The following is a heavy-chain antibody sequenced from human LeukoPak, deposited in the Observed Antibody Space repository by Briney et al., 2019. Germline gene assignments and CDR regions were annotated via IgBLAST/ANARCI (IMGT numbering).Heavy chain of an antibody. CDR2: VHRDDDK. Sequence: SGPTLVNPTQTLTLTCTFSGFSLSTSAVGVGWIRQPPGKALEWLALVHRDDDKRYSPSLKSRLTITKDTSRNHVVLTMTNMDPVDTATYYCAHATLVYDSSGYYMGWFDPWGQGTLVTVPS. CDR3: AHATLVYDSSGYYMGWFDP. D-gene: IGHD3-22*01. CDR1: GFSLSTSAVG. J-gene: IGHJ5*02. V-gene: IGHV2-5*02.